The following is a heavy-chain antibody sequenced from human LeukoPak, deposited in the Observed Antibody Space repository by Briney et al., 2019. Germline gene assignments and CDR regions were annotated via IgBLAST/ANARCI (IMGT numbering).Heavy chain of an antibody. CDR2: IKQDGSEK. J-gene: IGHJ6*03. Sequence: PGGSLRLSCAASGFTFSSYWMSWVRQAPGKGLEWVANIKQDGSEKYYVDSVKGRFTISRDNAKNSLYLQMNSLRAEDTAVYYCARDRGDKDYYYYMDVWGKGPRSPSP. CDR1: GFTFSSYW. CDR3: ARDRGDKDYYYYMDV. D-gene: IGHD2-15*01. V-gene: IGHV3-7*01.